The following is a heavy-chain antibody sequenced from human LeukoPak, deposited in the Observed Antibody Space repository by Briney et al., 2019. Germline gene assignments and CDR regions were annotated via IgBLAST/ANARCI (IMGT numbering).Heavy chain of an antibody. V-gene: IGHV3-48*03. D-gene: IGHD6-13*01. J-gene: IGHJ4*02. CDR2: ISTSGSTI. CDR3: GRGDYSSSWYLDH. CDR1: GFXLSSYE. Sequence: GGSLRLSCAASGFXLSSYEIIWVRQAPGKGLEWISYISTSGSTIYYGDSVEGRFTISRDNAKNSLYLQMNSLRAEDTAVYYCGRGDYSSSWYLDHWGQGTLVTVSS.